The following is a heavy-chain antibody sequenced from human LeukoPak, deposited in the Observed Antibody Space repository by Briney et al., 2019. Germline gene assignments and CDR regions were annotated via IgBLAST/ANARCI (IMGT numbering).Heavy chain of an antibody. CDR1: GFTFSSYA. J-gene: IGHJ4*02. Sequence: GGSLRLSCAASGFTFSSYAMSWVRQAPGEGLEWVAVISTDGSDKYYADSLKGRFTISRDNSKNTLYLQMNSLRAEDTAVYYCAKLVVPAAMDYWGQGTLVTVSS. CDR3: AKLVVPAAMDY. D-gene: IGHD2-2*01. V-gene: IGHV3-30*18. CDR2: ISTDGSDK.